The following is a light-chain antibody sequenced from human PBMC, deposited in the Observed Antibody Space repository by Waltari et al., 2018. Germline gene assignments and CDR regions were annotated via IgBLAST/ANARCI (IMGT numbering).Light chain of an antibody. Sequence: EIVLTQSPGTLSLSPGDRATLSCRASQTVSSSYLAWYKQKPGQPPRLLIYGATSRATGIPDRFRGSVSGTDFTLTISRLEREDFAVYHCQQYGTSPGTFGQGTKVEIK. J-gene: IGKJ1*01. CDR1: QTVSSSY. CDR3: QQYGTSPGT. V-gene: IGKV3-20*01. CDR2: GAT.